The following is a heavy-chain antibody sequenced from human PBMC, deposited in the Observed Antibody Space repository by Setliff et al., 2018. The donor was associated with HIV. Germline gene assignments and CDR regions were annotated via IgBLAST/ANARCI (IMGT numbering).Heavy chain of an antibody. CDR2: VATNGGST. J-gene: IGHJ4*02. D-gene: IGHD6-25*01. CDR3: VQGGLSSGWGSF. CDR1: GFTFSNSA. V-gene: IGHV3-23*01. Sequence: PGGSLRLSCAASGFTFSNSAMSWVRQAPGKGLEWVSSVATNGGSTYYAASVQGRFTISSDNSKSVVYLQMNSLRAEDTAVYYCVQGGLSSGWGSFWGQGTLVTVSS.